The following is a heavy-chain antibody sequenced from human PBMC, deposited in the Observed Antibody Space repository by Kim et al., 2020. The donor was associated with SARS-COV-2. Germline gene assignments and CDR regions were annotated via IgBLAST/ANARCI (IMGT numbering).Heavy chain of an antibody. CDR2: IWYDGSNK. Sequence: GGSLRLSCAASGFTFSSYGMHWVRQAPGKGLEWVAVIWYDGSNKYYADSVKGRFTISRDNSKNTLYLQMNSLRAEDTAVYYCARESLGIFGVVIGDYYYGMDVWGQGTTVTVSS. J-gene: IGHJ6*02. CDR3: ARESLGIFGVVIGDYYYGMDV. D-gene: IGHD3-3*01. V-gene: IGHV3-33*01. CDR1: GFTFSSYG.